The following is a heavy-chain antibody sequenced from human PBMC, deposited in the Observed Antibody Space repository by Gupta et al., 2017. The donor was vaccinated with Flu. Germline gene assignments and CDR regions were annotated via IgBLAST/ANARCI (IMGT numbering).Heavy chain of an antibody. CDR2: IRSKAYGGTT. CDR3: TREGELEPTTDAFDI. V-gene: IGHV3-49*04. D-gene: IGHD1-1*01. CDR1: GFTFGDYA. J-gene: IGHJ3*02. Sequence: EVQLVESGGGLVQPGRSLRLSCTASGFTFGDYAMSWVRQAPGKGLEWVGFIRSKAYGGTTEYAASVKGRFTISRDDSKSIAYLQMNSLKTEDTAVYYCTREGELEPTTDAFDIWGQGTMVTVSS.